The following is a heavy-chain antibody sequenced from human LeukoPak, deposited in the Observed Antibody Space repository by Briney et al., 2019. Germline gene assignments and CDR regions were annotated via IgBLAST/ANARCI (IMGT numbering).Heavy chain of an antibody. J-gene: IGHJ4*02. V-gene: IGHV4-59*08. D-gene: IGHD1-26*01. CDR3: ARLSGAPVRHPIYHFDY. CDR2: IYHSGST. CDR1: GGSISSYY. Sequence: PSETLSLTCTVSGGSISSYYWGWVRQPPGKELEWIGNIYHSGSTYKNPSLKSRVTISLDTSKNQFSLKLSSVTAADTAMYYCARLSGAPVRHPIYHFDYWGQGTLVTVSS.